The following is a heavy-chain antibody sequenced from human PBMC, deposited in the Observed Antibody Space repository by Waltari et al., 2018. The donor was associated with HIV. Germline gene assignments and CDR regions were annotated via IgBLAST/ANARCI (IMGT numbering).Heavy chain of an antibody. CDR2: IRPDGSEG. D-gene: IGHD5-12*01. J-gene: IGHJ4*02. CDR1: GFTFSNYW. Sequence: EVQVVESGGGWVQPGGSLRLSCAGSGFTFSNYWMSWVRQAPGKGLEWVANIRPDGSEGFHVDSVKGRFTISRDNAKNSLYLQMNSLRAEDTAVYYCVRVEFGGYAYGYWGQGTLVTVSS. V-gene: IGHV3-7*01. CDR3: VRVEFGGYAYGY.